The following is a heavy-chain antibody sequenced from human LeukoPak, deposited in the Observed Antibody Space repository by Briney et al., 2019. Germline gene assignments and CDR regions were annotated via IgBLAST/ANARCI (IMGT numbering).Heavy chain of an antibody. V-gene: IGHV3-7*01. Sequence: PGGSLRLSCAASGFTFSSYWMSWVRQAPGKGLEWVANIKQDGSEKYYVDSVKGRFTISRDNAKNSLYLQMNSLRAEDTAVYYCAIANLGSISTPNWFDPWGQGTLVTVSS. CDR3: AIANLGSISTPNWFDP. CDR2: IKQDGSEK. CDR1: GFTFSSYW. J-gene: IGHJ5*02. D-gene: IGHD3-10*01.